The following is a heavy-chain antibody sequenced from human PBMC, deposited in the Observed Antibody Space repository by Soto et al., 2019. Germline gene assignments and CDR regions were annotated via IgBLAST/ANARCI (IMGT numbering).Heavy chain of an antibody. D-gene: IGHD4-17*01. CDR3: ATVGTTVTTGWFDP. CDR1: GRTFSSYA. Sequence: ASAKVSCKASGRTFSSYAISCVRQAPGKGLEWMGGFDPEDGETIYAQKFQGRVTMTEGTSTDTAYMELSSLRSEDTAVYYCATVGTTVTTGWFDPWGQGSLVTVSS. CDR2: FDPEDGET. V-gene: IGHV1-24*01. J-gene: IGHJ5*02.